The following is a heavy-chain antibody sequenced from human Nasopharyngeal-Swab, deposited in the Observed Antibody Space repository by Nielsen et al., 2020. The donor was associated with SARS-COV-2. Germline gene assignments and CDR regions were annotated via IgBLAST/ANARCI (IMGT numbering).Heavy chain of an antibody. D-gene: IGHD5-12*01. V-gene: IGHV1-3*01. CDR1: GYTFTSYA. Sequence: ASVKVSCKASGYTFTSYAMHWVRQAPGQRLEWMGWINAGNGNTKYSQKFQGGVTITRDTSASTAYMELSSLRSEDTAVYYCARGVFWSRLRLGGLDYWGQGTLVTVSS. J-gene: IGHJ4*02. CDR2: INAGNGNT. CDR3: ARGVFWSRLRLGGLDY.